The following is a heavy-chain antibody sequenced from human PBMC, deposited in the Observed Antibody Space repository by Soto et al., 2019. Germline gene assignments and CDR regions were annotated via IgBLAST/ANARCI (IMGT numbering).Heavy chain of an antibody. J-gene: IGHJ4*02. CDR1: AW. D-gene: IGHD7-27*01. CDR2: IKSQTDGGTT. CDR3: ATAPGYWGSAPLDY. V-gene: IGHV3-15*07. Sequence: AWMNWVRQAPGKGLEWVGRIKSQTDGGTTDYAAPVKGRFTVSRDDSRDTLYLQMDSPKIEDTAVYFCATAPGYWGSAPLDYWGQGTLVTVSS.